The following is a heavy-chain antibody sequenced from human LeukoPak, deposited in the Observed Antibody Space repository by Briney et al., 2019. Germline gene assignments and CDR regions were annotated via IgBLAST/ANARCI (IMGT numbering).Heavy chain of an antibody. Sequence: QPGGSLRLSCAASGFTFSSYGMHWVRQAPGKGLEWVAFIRYGGSNKYYADSVKGRFTISRDNSKNTLYLQMSSLRAEDTAVYYCAKGEQQLVLYYWGQGTLVTVSS. CDR3: AKGEQQLVLYY. CDR2: IRYGGSNK. D-gene: IGHD6-13*01. J-gene: IGHJ4*02. V-gene: IGHV3-30*02. CDR1: GFTFSSYG.